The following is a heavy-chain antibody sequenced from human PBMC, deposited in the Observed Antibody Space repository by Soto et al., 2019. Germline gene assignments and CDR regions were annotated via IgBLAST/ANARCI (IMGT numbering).Heavy chain of an antibody. D-gene: IGHD2-21*02. CDR2: IYYSGST. CDR3: ARDQYCGGDCYNCGMDV. J-gene: IGHJ6*02. V-gene: IGHV4-59*01. CDR1: GGSISSYY. Sequence: SETLSLTCTVSGGSISSYYWSWIRQPPGKGLEWIGYIYYSGSTNYNPSLKSRVTISVDTSKNQFSLKLSSVTAADTAVYYCARDQYCGGDCYNCGMDVWGQGTTVTVSS.